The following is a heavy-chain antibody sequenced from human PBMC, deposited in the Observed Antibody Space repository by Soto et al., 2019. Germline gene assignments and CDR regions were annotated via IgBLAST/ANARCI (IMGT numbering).Heavy chain of an antibody. CDR3: TRHISSDGSGSYYPEISDAFDS. D-gene: IGHD3-10*01. V-gene: IGHV3-73*01. CDR2: IRSKANSYAT. J-gene: IGHJ3*02. CDR1: GFTFSGSA. Sequence: GGSLRLSCAASGFTFSGSAMHWVRQASGKGLEWVGRIRSKANSYATAYAASVKGRFTISRDDSKNTAYLQMNSLKTEDTAVYYCTRHISSDGSGSYYPEISDAFDSWGQGTMVTVSS.